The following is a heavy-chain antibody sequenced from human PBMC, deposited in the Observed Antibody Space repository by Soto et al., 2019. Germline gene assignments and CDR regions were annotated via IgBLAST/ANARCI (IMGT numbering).Heavy chain of an antibody. CDR1: GFTFSSYG. Sequence: QVQLVESGGGVVQPGRSLRLSCAASGFTFSSYGMHWVRQAPGKGLEWVAVISYDGSNKYYADSVKGRFTISRDNSKNTLYLQMNSLRAEDTAVYYCAKEGRGAGSYYYYGMDVWGQGTTVTVSS. CDR2: ISYDGSNK. D-gene: IGHD3-10*01. J-gene: IGHJ6*02. V-gene: IGHV3-30*18. CDR3: AKEGRGAGSYYYYGMDV.